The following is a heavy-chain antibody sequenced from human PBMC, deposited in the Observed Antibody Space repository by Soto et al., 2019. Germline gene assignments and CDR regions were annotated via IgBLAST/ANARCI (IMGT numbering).Heavy chain of an antibody. D-gene: IGHD3-3*01. Sequence: GASVKVSCKASGGTFSSYAISWVRQAPGQGLEWMGGIIPIFGTANYAQKFQGRVTITADESTSTAYMELSSLRSEDTAVYYCARADLKGVVIPPPFDYWGQGTLVTVSS. V-gene: IGHV1-69*13. CDR2: IIPIFGTA. J-gene: IGHJ4*02. CDR3: ARADLKGVVIPPPFDY. CDR1: GGTFSSYA.